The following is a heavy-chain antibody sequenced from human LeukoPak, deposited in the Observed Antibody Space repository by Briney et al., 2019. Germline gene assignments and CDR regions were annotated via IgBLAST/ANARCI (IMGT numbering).Heavy chain of an antibody. CDR2: INPNINGT. J-gene: IGHJ4*02. Sequence: GALVKVSCKASGYTFTGYYIHWVRQAPGQGLEWMGWINPNINGTNYAQKFQGRVTMTGDRSISTAYMELSRLRSDDTAVYYCARERTPGSGYGVDYWGQGTVVTVSS. V-gene: IGHV1-2*02. CDR3: ARERTPGSGYGVDY. CDR1: GYTFTGYY. D-gene: IGHD6-25*01.